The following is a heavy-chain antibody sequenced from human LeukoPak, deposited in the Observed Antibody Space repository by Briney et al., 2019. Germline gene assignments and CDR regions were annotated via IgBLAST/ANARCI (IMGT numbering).Heavy chain of an antibody. CDR3: ARDLGEGAKRDLDF. J-gene: IGHJ4*02. D-gene: IGHD1-26*01. Sequence: ASVKVPCKTSGYRFSDYGISGVRQAPGQGLQWMGWINTYNGNTEYAQSLPGRATMTIDTATATAYLEVRRLISDHTAVYYCARDLGEGAKRDLDFWGQGTLVTVSS. V-gene: IGHV1-18*01. CDR1: GYRFSDYG. CDR2: INTYNGNT.